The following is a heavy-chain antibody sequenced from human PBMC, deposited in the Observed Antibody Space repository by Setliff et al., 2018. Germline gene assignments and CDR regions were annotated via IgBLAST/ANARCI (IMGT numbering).Heavy chain of an antibody. CDR1: SASRSINTYY. Sequence: KPSETLSLTCTVSSASRSINTYYWSWIRQPPGKGLDWVGNIYYSGTNYNPSLKSRVTISVDTSKLQISLKLNSVTAADTAVYYCAGGTIVAPGGYFYYMDVSGKGATVTVSS. CDR3: AGGTIVAPGGYFYYMDV. J-gene: IGHJ6*03. CDR2: IYYSGT. V-gene: IGHV4-59*01. D-gene: IGHD6-6*01.